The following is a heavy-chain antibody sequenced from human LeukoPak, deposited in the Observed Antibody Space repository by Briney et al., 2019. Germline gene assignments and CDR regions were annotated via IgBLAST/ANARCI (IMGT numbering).Heavy chain of an antibody. Sequence: GGSLRLSCAASGFTFSSYAMHWVRQAPGEGLEWVAVISYDGSNKYYADSVKGRFTISRDNSKNTLYLQMNSLRAEDTAVYYCARGSDSGWYYYFDYWGQGTLVTVSS. J-gene: IGHJ4*02. D-gene: IGHD6-19*01. V-gene: IGHV3-30*04. CDR1: GFTFSSYA. CDR2: ISYDGSNK. CDR3: ARGSDSGWYYYFDY.